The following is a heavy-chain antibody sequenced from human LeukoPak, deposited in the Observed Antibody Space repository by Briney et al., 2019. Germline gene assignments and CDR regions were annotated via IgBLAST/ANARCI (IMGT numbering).Heavy chain of an antibody. CDR1: GYTFTSYY. CDR3: ARVVVGDWYFDL. D-gene: IGHD1-26*01. Sequence: ASVKVSCKASGYTFTSYYMHWVRQAPGQGLEWMGIINPSGGSTSYAQMLQGRVTMTTDTSTSTAYMELRSLRSDDTAVYYCARVVVGDWYFDLWGRGTLVTVSS. J-gene: IGHJ2*01. CDR2: INPSGGST. V-gene: IGHV1-46*01.